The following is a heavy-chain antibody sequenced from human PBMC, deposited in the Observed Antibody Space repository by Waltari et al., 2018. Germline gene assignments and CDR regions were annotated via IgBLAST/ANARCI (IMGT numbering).Heavy chain of an antibody. CDR1: GFTFSTYV. D-gene: IGHD7-27*01. V-gene: IGHV3-23*01. CDR2: ISDLGGII. CDR3: GRGSGVDS. Sequence: EVQLLESGGRLVQPGGCLRRSCGAYGFTFSTYVMNWVRQAPGRGLGWVSSISDLGGIINSADPVKGRFTISRNNSENTLYLQMNSLRAEDTAVYYCGRGSGVDSWGQGTLVTISS. J-gene: IGHJ4*02.